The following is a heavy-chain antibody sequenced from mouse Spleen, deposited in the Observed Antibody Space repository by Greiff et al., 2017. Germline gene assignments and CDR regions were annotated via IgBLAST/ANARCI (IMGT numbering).Heavy chain of an antibody. CDR1: GYAFSSSW. CDR2: IYPGDGDT. CDR3: ARSGGYFYAMDY. V-gene: IGHV1-82*01. J-gene: IGHJ4*01. D-gene: IGHD2-3*01. Sequence: QVQLKQSGPELVKPGASVKISCKASGYAFSSSWMNWVKQRPGQGLEWIGRIYPGDGDTNYNGKFKGKATLTADKSSSTAYMQLSSLTSVDSAVHFCARSGGYFYAMDYWGQGTLVTVSS.